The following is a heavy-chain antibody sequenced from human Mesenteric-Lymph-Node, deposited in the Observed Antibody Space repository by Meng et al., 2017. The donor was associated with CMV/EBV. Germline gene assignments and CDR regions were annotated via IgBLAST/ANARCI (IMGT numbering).Heavy chain of an antibody. CDR2: ITGSGSAT. V-gene: IGHV3-23*01. D-gene: IGHD2-2*01. CDR3: AKLVPTAFDS. J-gene: IGHJ4*02. CDR1: GFIFSSYA. Sequence: GESLKISCAASGFIFSSYAMSWVRQAPGKGLEWVSGITGSGSATYYADSVKGRFTISRDNSKNTLYLQMNGLRAEDTAVYYCAKLVPTAFDSWGQGTLVTVSS.